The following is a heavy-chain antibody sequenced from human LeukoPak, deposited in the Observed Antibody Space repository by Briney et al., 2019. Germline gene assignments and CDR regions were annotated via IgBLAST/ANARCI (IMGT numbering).Heavy chain of an antibody. CDR1: GYTFTSYD. Sequence: ASVKASCKASGYTFTSYDINWVRQATGQGLEWMGWMNPNSGNTGYAQKFQGRVTMTRNTSISTAYMELSSLRSEDTAVYYCARIASSSSPKGFDYWGQGTLVTVSS. V-gene: IGHV1-8*01. CDR3: ARIASSSSPKGFDY. J-gene: IGHJ4*02. D-gene: IGHD6-6*01. CDR2: MNPNSGNT.